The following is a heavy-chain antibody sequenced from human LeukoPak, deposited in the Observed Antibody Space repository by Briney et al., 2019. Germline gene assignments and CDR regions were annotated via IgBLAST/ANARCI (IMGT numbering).Heavy chain of an antibody. CDR2: IYCSGST. D-gene: IGHD3-22*01. V-gene: IGHV4-59*01. CDR3: ARGPYYYDSSGD. J-gene: IGHJ4*02. Sequence: SETLSLTCTVSGGSISSYYWSWIRQPPGKGLEWIGYIYCSGSTNYNPSLKSRVTISVGTSKNQFSLKLSSVTAADTAVYYCARGPYYYDSSGDWGQGTLVTVSS. CDR1: GGSISSYY.